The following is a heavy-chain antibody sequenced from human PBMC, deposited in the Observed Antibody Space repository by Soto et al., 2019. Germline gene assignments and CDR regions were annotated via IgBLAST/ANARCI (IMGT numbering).Heavy chain of an antibody. CDR2: IYHSGTN. CDR3: AILRSRWNIDY. Sequence: QVHLQESGPGLVKPSQTLSLTCIVSGGAISSDDHYWSWIRQPPGKGLEWIGYIYHSGTNHFKPCLESRLFSSLDTPMIQFTPHLTSVTAADTAVYYGAILRSRWNIDYWGQGTLVTVSS. V-gene: IGHV4-30-4*01. CDR1: GGAISSDDHY. D-gene: IGHD6-13*01. J-gene: IGHJ4*02.